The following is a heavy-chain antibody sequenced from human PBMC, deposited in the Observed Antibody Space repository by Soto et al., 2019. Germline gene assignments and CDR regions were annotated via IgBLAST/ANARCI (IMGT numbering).Heavy chain of an antibody. J-gene: IGHJ6*02. D-gene: IGHD3-3*01. V-gene: IGHV1-18*01. CDR1: GYTFTSYG. CDR3: ARDTTIFGVVPGYYYYGMDV. Sequence: ASVKVSCKTSGYTFTSYGISWVRQAPGQGLEWMGWISTYKGNTNYAQKFQGRVTMTRDTSTSTVYMELSSLRSEDTAVYYCARDTTIFGVVPGYYYYGMDVWGQGTTVTVSS. CDR2: ISTYKGNT.